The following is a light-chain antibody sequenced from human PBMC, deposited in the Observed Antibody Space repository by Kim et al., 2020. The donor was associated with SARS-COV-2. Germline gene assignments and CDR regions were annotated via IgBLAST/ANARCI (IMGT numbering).Light chain of an antibody. CDR2: GAS. CDR3: QQYGSSSYT. J-gene: IGKJ2*01. CDR1: QSGSSSY. V-gene: IGKV3-20*01. Sequence: LSTGERTPLSCRASQSGSSSYLAWYQQKPGQAPRLLICGASSRATGIPDRFSGSGSGTDFTLTISRLEPEDFAVYYCQQYGSSSYTFGQGTKLEI.